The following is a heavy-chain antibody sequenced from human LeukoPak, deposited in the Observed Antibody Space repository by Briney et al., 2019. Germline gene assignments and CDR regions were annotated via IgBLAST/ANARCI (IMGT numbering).Heavy chain of an antibody. J-gene: IGHJ6*03. CDR2: IRSGSNTI. D-gene: IGHD5-24*01. V-gene: IGHV3-48*01. Sequence: PGGSLRLSCAASGFTFSRYSMIWVRQAPGKGLEWLSCIRSGSNTISYADSVKGRFTISRDNAKNLLYLQMNSLRAEDTAVYYCARAGVEMADYYYYMDVWGKGTTVTVS. CDR1: GFTFSRYS. CDR3: ARAGVEMADYYYYMDV.